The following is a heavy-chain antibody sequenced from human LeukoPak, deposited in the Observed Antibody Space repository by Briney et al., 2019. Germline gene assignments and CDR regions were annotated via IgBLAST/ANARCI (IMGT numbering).Heavy chain of an antibody. CDR2: VSRSASA. V-gene: IGHV4-39*07. D-gene: IGHD3-16*01. J-gene: IGHJ5*02. CDR1: GVSVSTSDYY. CDR3: ARNDVWGMGGYGRGFDP. Sequence: PSETLSLTCIVSGVSVSTSDYYWGWIRQPPGMGLEWIGSVSRSASASYNPSLKGRVTISVDTSKNQFSLKLSSVTAADTAVYYCARNDVWGMGGYGRGFDPWGQGTLVTVSS.